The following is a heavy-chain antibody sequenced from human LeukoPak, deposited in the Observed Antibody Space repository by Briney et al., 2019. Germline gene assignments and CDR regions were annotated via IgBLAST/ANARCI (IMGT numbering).Heavy chain of an antibody. V-gene: IGHV4-39*01. CDR3: ARRYHYDSSGYYPFDY. CDR2: IYYSGST. Sequence: SETLSLTCTVSGGSISSSSYYWGWIRQPPGKGLEWIGSIYYSGSTYYNPSLKSRVTISVDTSKNQFSLKLGSVTAADTAVYYCARRYHYDSSGYYPFDYWGQGTLVTVSS. CDR1: GGSISSSSYY. D-gene: IGHD3-22*01. J-gene: IGHJ4*02.